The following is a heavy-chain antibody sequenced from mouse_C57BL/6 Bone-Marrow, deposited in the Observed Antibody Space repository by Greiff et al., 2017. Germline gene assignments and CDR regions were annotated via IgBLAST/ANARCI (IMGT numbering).Heavy chain of an antibody. Sequence: EVKLMESGGGLVQPGGSLKLSCAASGFTFSDYYMYWVRQTPEKRLEWVAYISNGGGSTDYPDTVKGRFTISRDNAKNTLYLQMSRLKSEDTAMYYCARQGAHSMDYWGQGTSVTVSS. V-gene: IGHV5-12*01. J-gene: IGHJ4*01. CDR3: ARQGAHSMDY. CDR1: GFTFSDYY. CDR2: ISNGGGST.